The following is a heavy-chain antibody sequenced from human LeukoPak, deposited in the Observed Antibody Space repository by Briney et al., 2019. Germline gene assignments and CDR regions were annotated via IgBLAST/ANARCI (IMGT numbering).Heavy chain of an antibody. Sequence: SETLSLTCTVSGGSVSSGNYYWSWIRQPAGKPLEWIGRMYTSGSTNYNPSLKSRVTISRDTSKNQFSLRLNSVTAADTAVYYCAAMIGYFDYWGQGTLVTVSS. V-gene: IGHV4-61*02. CDR1: GGSVSSGNYY. CDR2: MYTSGST. J-gene: IGHJ4*02. CDR3: AAMIGYFDY. D-gene: IGHD3-22*01.